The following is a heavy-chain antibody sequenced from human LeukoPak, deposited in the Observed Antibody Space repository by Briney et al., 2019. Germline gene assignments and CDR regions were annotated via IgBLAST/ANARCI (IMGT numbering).Heavy chain of an antibody. CDR2: ISSNSSTI. J-gene: IGHJ6*02. CDR3: ASGGSPVYGMDV. D-gene: IGHD1-14*01. V-gene: IGHV3-11*01. Sequence: GGSLKLSCAAPGFTFSDYYMSWIRQAPGKGLEWISYISSNSSTIYYADYLKGRFTISRDNAKNSLYLQMNSLRAEDTAVYYCASGGSPVYGMDVWAQGTRVSVS. CDR1: GFTFSDYY.